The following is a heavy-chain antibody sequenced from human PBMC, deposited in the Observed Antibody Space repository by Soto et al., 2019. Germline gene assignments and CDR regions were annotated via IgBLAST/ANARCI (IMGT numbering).Heavy chain of an antibody. V-gene: IGHV3-23*01. J-gene: IGHJ5*01. CDR2: ISGSGTGT. CDR1: GFTFSSHT. D-gene: IGHD6-13*01. Sequence: LRLSCAASGFTFSSHTMNWVRQGPGKGLEWVSGISGSGTGTYYAASVKGRFIISRDNSEEAVYLQMSSLAAEDTAVYYCAKEGRFGSSWPAGDSWGQGTLVTVSS. CDR3: AKEGRFGSSWPAGDS.